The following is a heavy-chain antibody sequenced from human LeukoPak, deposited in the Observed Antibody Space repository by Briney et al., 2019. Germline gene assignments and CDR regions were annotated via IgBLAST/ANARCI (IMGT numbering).Heavy chain of an antibody. CDR2: IGTAGDT. D-gene: IGHD6-13*01. CDR3: ARDQRPHSSWSPLDDYYGMDV. Sequence: GGSLRLSCAASGFTFSSYDMHWVRQATGKGLEWVSAIGTAGDTYYPGSVKGRFTISRENAKNSLYLQMNSLRAGDTAVYYCARDQRPHSSWSPLDDYYGMDVWGQGTTVTVSS. V-gene: IGHV3-13*01. J-gene: IGHJ6*02. CDR1: GFTFSSYD.